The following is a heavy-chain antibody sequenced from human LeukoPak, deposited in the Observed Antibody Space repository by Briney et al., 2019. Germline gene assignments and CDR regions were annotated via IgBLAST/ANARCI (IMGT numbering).Heavy chain of an antibody. D-gene: IGHD1-26*01. CDR2: IGGSGSST. V-gene: IGHV3-23*01. J-gene: IGHJ3*02. CDR3: AKDRSIVGATRPGDAFDI. Sequence: PGGSLRLSCAASGFTFSSYAMSWVRQAPGKGLEWVSAIGGSGSSTYYADSVKGRFTISRDNSKNTLYLQVNSLRAEDTAVYYCAKDRSIVGATRPGDAFDIWGQGTMVTVSS. CDR1: GFTFSSYA.